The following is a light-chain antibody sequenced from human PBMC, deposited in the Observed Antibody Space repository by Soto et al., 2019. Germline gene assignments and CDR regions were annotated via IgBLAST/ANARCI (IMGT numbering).Light chain of an antibody. Sequence: AIQLTQSPSSLSASVGDRVSITCRASQGISSALAWYQQKPGKAPNLLIYDASSLESGVPSRFSGSGSGTDFTLTIRSLQPDDSTTYFCQQFNSLPPTFGGGTKVEIK. CDR1: QGISSA. CDR3: QQFNSLPPT. V-gene: IGKV1-13*02. J-gene: IGKJ4*01. CDR2: DAS.